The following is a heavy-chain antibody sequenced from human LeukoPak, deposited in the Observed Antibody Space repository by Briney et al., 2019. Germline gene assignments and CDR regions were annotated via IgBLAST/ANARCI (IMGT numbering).Heavy chain of an antibody. CDR2: IILDGGSS. CDR1: GFTFDDYA. Sequence: PGGSLRLSCAASGFTFDDYAMHWDRPAPGKGLVGVSLIILDGGSSYYADSVKGRFTISRDNSKNYLYLQMNSLRAEDTALYYCARSGIVVVPAASGYYYYYYYMDVWGKGTTVTVSS. D-gene: IGHD2-2*01. CDR3: ARSGIVVVPAASGYYYYYYYMDV. V-gene: IGHV3-43D*03. J-gene: IGHJ6*03.